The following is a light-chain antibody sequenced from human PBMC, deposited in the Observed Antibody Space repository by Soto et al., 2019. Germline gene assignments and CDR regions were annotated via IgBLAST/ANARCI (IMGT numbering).Light chain of an antibody. CDR3: QQSYDTLLS. CDR1: QNINTF. J-gene: IGKJ4*01. CDR2: GAS. V-gene: IGKV1-39*01. Sequence: DIEITQSPSSLSASVGDRITISCRASQNINTFLNWYQQKGGKAPKLLIHGASSLQSGVPLRFSGSGSGTDFSLTISSLQPEDFATYYCQQSYDTLLSFGGGTKVDIK.